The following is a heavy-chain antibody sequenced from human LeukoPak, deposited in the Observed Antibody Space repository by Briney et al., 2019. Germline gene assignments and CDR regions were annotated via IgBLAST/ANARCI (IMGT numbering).Heavy chain of an antibody. CDR1: GFTFSSYA. Sequence: GGSLRLSCAASGFTFSSYAMSWVRQAPGKGLEWVSVIYNGGTTYYADSVKGRFTISRDNSKSTLFVYLQMNSLRTDDTAVYHCAGGGEAARSLHYWGQGTLVTVSS. CDR3: AGGGEAARSLHY. V-gene: IGHV3-66*02. D-gene: IGHD6-6*01. J-gene: IGHJ4*02. CDR2: IYNGGTT.